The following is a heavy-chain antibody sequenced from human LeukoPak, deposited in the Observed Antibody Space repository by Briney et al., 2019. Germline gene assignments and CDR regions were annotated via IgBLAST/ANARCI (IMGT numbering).Heavy chain of an antibody. J-gene: IGHJ3*02. D-gene: IGHD6-19*01. CDR2: ISGSGGST. CDR3: GYSSGWYVLDAFDI. V-gene: IGHV3-23*01. CDR1: GFTFSSYA. Sequence: PRGSLRLSCAASGFTFSSYAMSWVRQAPGKGLEWVSAISGSGGSTYYGGSVKGRLTIPRDNSKHTPYVQMDSWRAGDTFVYYCGYSSGWYVLDAFDIWGQGTMVSVS.